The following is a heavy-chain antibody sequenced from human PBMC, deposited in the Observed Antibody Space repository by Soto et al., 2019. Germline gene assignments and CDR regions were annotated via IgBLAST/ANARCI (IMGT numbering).Heavy chain of an antibody. J-gene: IGHJ4*02. V-gene: IGHV1-69*02. D-gene: IGHD4-17*01. CDR3: ASPGPTVTTYNFDY. CDR2: IIPILGIA. Sequence: SSVKVSCKTVGGTFSSYTIGWGRQAPGQGLEWMGRIIPILGIANYAQKFQGRVTITADKSTSTAYMELSSLRSEDTAVYYCASPGPTVTTYNFDYWGQGTLVTVSS. CDR1: GGTFSSYT.